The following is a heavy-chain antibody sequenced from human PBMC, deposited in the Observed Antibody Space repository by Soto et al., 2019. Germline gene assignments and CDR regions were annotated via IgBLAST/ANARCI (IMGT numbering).Heavy chain of an antibody. CDR2: INPSGGST. D-gene: IGHD1-26*01. Sequence: ASVKVSCKASGYTFTSYYMHWVRQAPGQGLEWMGIINPSGGSTSYAQKFQGRVTMTRDTSTRTVYMELSSLRSEDTAVYYCARDSELLGIHDYWGQGTLVTVSS. J-gene: IGHJ4*02. V-gene: IGHV1-46*01. CDR1: GYTFTSYY. CDR3: ARDSELLGIHDY.